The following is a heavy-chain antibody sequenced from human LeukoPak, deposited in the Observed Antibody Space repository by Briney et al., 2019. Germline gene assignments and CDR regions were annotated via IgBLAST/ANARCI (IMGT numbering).Heavy chain of an antibody. CDR2: ISGSGGST. CDR1: GFTFSSYG. V-gene: IGHV3-23*01. J-gene: IGHJ4*02. CDR3: AKMSRKAGYYYDSSGYEGDYFDY. D-gene: IGHD3-22*01. Sequence: PGGSLRLSCAASGFTFSSYGMSWVRQAPGKGLEWVSAISGSGGSTYYADSVKGRFTISRDNSKNTLYLQMNSLRAEDTAVYYCAKMSRKAGYYYDSSGYEGDYFDYWGQGTLVTVSS.